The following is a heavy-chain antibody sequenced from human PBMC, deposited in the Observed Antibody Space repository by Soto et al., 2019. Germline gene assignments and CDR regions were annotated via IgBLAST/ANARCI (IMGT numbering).Heavy chain of an antibody. J-gene: IGHJ4*02. CDR3: TTDYILVLWFGELFHGDY. D-gene: IGHD3-10*01. CDR2: IKSKTDGGTT. CDR1: GFTFSNAW. V-gene: IGHV3-15*07. Sequence: EVQLVESGGGLVKPGGSLRLSCAASGFTFSNAWMNWVRQAPGKGLEWVGRIKSKTDGGTTDYAAPVKGRFTISRDDSKNTLYLQMNSLKTEDTAVYYCTTDYILVLWFGELFHGDYWGQGTLVTVSS.